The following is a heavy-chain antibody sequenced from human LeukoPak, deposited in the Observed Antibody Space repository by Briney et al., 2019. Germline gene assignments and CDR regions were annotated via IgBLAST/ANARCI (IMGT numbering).Heavy chain of an antibody. Sequence: SVKVSCKASGGTFSNYGISWVRQAPGQGLEWMGGIIPILGTANYAQKFQGRVTITADESTSTAYMELSSLRSEDTAVYYCARGGVPAALVPRPYYYYMDVWGKGTTVTVSS. D-gene: IGHD2-2*01. CDR1: GGTFSNYG. CDR3: ARGGVPAALVPRPYYYYMDV. J-gene: IGHJ6*03. CDR2: IIPILGTA. V-gene: IGHV1-69*13.